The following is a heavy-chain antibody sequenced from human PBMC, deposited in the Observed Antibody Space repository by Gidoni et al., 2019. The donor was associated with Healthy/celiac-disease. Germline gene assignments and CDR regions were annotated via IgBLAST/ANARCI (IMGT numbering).Heavy chain of an antibody. Sequence: QVQLQEAGPGLVKPSETLSITCTVSGGSNSRYDWSWLRQPPGKGLEWFGYIYYSGSTNYNPALKSRVTISVDTSKNQFSLKLSAVPAADTAVYYCARLTGYFVCSQGGYYYGMDVWGQGTTVTVSS. CDR2: IYYSGST. CDR3: ARLTGYFVCSQGGYYYGMDV. V-gene: IGHV4-59*01. J-gene: IGHJ6*02. D-gene: IGHD3-9*01. CDR1: GGSNSRYD.